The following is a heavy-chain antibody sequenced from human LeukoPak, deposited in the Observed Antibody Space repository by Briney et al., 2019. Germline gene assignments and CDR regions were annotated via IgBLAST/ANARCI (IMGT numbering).Heavy chain of an antibody. V-gene: IGHV1-69*05. CDR1: GGTFSSYA. Sequence: ASVKVSCKASGGTFSSYAISWVRQAPGQGLEWMGGIIPIFGTANYAQKFQGRVTITTNESTSTAYMELSSLRSEDTAVYYCAREHDILTGYSQNYPNDYWGQGTLVTVSS. CDR2: IIPIFGTA. J-gene: IGHJ4*02. CDR3: AREHDILTGYSQNYPNDY. D-gene: IGHD3-9*01.